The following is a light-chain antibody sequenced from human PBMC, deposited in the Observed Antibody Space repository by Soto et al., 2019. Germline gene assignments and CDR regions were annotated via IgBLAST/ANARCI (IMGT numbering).Light chain of an antibody. J-gene: IGLJ3*02. CDR1: SSDVGKYDY. V-gene: IGLV2-11*01. CDR2: DVT. Sequence: QSALTQPPSASGSPGQSVTISCTGTSSDVGKYDYVSWYQQHPGKAPKLMIYDVTKRPSGVPDRFPGSKSGNTASLTISGLQTGDEADYYCCSYAGSYTWVLGGGTKLTVL. CDR3: CSYAGSYTWV.